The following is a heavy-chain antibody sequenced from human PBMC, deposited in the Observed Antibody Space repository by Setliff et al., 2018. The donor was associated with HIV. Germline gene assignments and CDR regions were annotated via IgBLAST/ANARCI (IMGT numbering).Heavy chain of an antibody. V-gene: IGHV3-15*01. CDR3: AKCGGVTCYSASWYFDY. Sequence: SGGSLRLSCAVSGFTGFTFTDAWMAWVRQAPGKGLEWVGRIKSKSDGGTTDYGATVKGRFTISRDNSKNTLYLQMNSLRAEDTAVYYCAKCGGVTCYSASWYFDYWGQGTLVTVSS. J-gene: IGHJ4*02. CDR1: GFTFTDAW. CDR2: IKSKSDGGTT. D-gene: IGHD2-15*01.